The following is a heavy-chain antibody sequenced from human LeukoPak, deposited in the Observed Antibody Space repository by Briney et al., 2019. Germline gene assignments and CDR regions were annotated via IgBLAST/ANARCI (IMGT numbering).Heavy chain of an antibody. CDR1: GGSISSYY. Sequence: PSETLSLTCTVSGGSISSYYWSWIRQPPGKGLEWIGYIYYSGSTNYNPSLKSRVTISVDTSKNQFSLKLSSVTAADTAVYYCARERAYGSGSYYIDYWGQGTLVTVSS. D-gene: IGHD3-10*01. CDR3: ARERAYGSGSYYIDY. J-gene: IGHJ4*02. CDR2: IYYSGST. V-gene: IGHV4-59*01.